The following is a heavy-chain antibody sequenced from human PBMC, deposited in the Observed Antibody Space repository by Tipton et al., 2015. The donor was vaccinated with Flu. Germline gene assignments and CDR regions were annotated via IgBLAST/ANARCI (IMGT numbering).Heavy chain of an antibody. J-gene: IGHJ4*02. V-gene: IGHV4-31*03. CDR3: AREVHTMETTAPGLYYFDS. D-gene: IGHD3-3*01. Sequence: TLSLTCLVSGVSLSSGIYYWSWIRQHPGKGLEWIGYIHFSGSAYYNPSLNSRFSISVDTSKNQFSLKVTSVTAADTAVYYCAREVHTMETTAPGLYYFDSWGQGTQVTVSS. CDR2: IHFSGSA. CDR1: GVSLSSGIYY.